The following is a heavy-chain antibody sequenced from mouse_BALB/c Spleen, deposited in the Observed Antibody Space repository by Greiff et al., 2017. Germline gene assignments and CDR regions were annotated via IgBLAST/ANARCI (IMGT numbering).Heavy chain of an antibody. CDR2: ISSGGSYT. J-gene: IGHJ3*01. Sequence: EVQGVESGGGLVKPGGSLKLSCAASGFTFSSYAMSWVRQSPEKRLEWVAEISSGGSYTYYPDTVTGRFTISRDNAKNTLYLEMSSLRSEDTAMYYCAKGDYDGAWFAYWGQGTLVTVSA. D-gene: IGHD2-4*01. CDR1: GFTFSSYA. CDR3: AKGDYDGAWFAY. V-gene: IGHV5-9-4*01.